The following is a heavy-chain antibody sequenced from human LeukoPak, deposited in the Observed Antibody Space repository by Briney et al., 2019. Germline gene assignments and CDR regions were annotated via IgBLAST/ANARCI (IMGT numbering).Heavy chain of an antibody. D-gene: IGHD1-20*01. J-gene: IGHJ4*02. CDR1: GGSISSYY. Sequence: SETLSLTCSVSGGSISSYYWSWIRQTAGKGQEWIGRIYSSGSTNYNPSLKSRVTMSVDMSKNQFSLKLSSVTAADTAVYYCASLRGDNWNYYDYWGQGILVTVSS. CDR2: IYSSGST. CDR3: ASLRGDNWNYYDY. V-gene: IGHV4-4*07.